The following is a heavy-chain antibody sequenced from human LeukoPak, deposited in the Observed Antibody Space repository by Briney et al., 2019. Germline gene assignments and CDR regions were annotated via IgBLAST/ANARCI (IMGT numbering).Heavy chain of an antibody. J-gene: IGHJ5*02. V-gene: IGHV4-34*01. Sequence: SETLSLTCAVYGGSLSGYYWSWIRQPPGKGLEWIGDISHVGFTNYNPSLKSRITISVDRSKNQFSLKLSSVTAADTAVYYCAREVSYYGSGSYLNWFDPWGQGTLVTVSS. D-gene: IGHD3-10*01. CDR1: GGSLSGYY. CDR3: AREVSYYGSGSYLNWFDP. CDR2: ISHVGFT.